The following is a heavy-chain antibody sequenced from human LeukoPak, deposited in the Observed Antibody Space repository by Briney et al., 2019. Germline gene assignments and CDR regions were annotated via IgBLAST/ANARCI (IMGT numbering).Heavy chain of an antibody. D-gene: IGHD3-22*01. J-gene: IGHJ5*02. V-gene: IGHV3-74*01. CDR2: INSDGSST. CDR1: GFTFSSYW. CDR3: ARDRDSSGYYDWFDP. Sequence: GGSLRLSCAASGFTFSSYWMHWVRQAPGKGLVWVSRINSDGSSTSYADSVKGRFTISRDNAKNTLYLQMNSLRAEDTAVYYCARDRDSSGYYDWFDPWGRGTLVTVSS.